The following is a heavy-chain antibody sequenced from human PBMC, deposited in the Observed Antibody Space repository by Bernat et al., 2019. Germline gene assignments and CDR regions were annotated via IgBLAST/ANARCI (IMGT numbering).Heavy chain of an antibody. V-gene: IGHV3-74*01. CDR2: INTDGSSI. J-gene: IGHJ3*02. D-gene: IGHD5-12*01. CDR1: GFTFSSYW. Sequence: EVQLVESGGGLVQPGGSLRLSCAASGFTFSSYWMHWVRQAPGKGLVWVSRINTDGSSITYADSVKGRFTISRDNAKNTVYLQRNSLRAEDTAVYYCAGDGFYSGYDYDAFDIWGQGTMVTVSS. CDR3: AGDGFYSGYDYDAFDI.